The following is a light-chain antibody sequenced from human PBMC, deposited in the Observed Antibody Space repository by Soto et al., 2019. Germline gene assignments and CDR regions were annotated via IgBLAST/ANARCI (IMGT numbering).Light chain of an antibody. Sequence: QSVLTQPASVSGSPGQSITISCTGTSSDVGSYNLVPWYQQHPGKAPKLMIYEGSKRPSGVSNRFSGSKSGNTASLTISGLQAEDEADYYCCSYAGSSTPWVFGGGTKVTVL. CDR1: SSDVGSYNL. J-gene: IGLJ3*02. V-gene: IGLV2-23*01. CDR2: EGS. CDR3: CSYAGSSTPWV.